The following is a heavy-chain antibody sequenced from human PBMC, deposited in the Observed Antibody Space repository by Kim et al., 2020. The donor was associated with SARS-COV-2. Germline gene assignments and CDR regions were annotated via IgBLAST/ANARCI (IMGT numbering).Heavy chain of an antibody. D-gene: IGHD2-2*02. CDR3: ARGPAYCSSTSCYTYPHDY. V-gene: IGHV3-48*02. Sequence: GRFTISRDNAKNSLYLQMNSLRDEDTAVYYCARGPAYCSSTSCYTYPHDYWGQGTLVTVSS. J-gene: IGHJ4*02.